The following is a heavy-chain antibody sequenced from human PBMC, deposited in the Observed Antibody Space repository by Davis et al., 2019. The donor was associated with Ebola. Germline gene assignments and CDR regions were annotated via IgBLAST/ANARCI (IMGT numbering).Heavy chain of an antibody. J-gene: IGHJ4*02. D-gene: IGHD3-10*01. CDR3: ARADPGDPEDY. CDR2: ISTDNGDT. CDR1: GYTFSSYG. V-gene: IGHV1-18*01. Sequence: ASVKVSCKASGYTFSSYGINWVRQAPGQGLEWMGWISTDNGDTKYAQRFQGRVSMTTDTSTSTAYMELSSLRSDDTAVYFCARADPGDPEDYWGQGTLVTVSA.